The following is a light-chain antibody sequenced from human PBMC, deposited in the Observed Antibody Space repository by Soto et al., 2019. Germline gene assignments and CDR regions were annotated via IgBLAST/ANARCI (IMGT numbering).Light chain of an antibody. Sequence: DIVMTQTPLSLPVTPGEPASISCRSSQSLLDSDDGNTYLDWYLQKPGQSPQLLIYTVSYRASGVPDRFSGSGSGTDFTLKISRVVAEDVGVYYCMQRIEFPLTFGGGTKVDIK. CDR1: QSLLDSDDGNTY. V-gene: IGKV2-40*01. CDR2: TVS. J-gene: IGKJ4*01. CDR3: MQRIEFPLT.